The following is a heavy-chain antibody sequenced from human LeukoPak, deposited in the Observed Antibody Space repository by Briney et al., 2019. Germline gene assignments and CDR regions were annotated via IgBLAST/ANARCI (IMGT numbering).Heavy chain of an antibody. V-gene: IGHV3-48*02. CDR1: GFTFSSYA. Sequence: PGGSLRLSCAASGFTFSSYAMHWVRQAPGKGLEWVSYISSSSSTIYYADSVKGRFTISRDNAKNSLYLQMNSLRDEDTAVYYCAREGAVIAASEYDYWGQGTLVTVSS. D-gene: IGHD6-13*01. CDR3: AREGAVIAASEYDY. CDR2: ISSSSSTI. J-gene: IGHJ4*02.